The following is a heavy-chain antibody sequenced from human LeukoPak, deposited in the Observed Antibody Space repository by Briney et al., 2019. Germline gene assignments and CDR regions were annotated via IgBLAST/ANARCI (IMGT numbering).Heavy chain of an antibody. CDR3: ARIEWERLGRAFDI. CDR1: GFTVSDNY. CDR2: IYSAGAT. J-gene: IGHJ3*02. V-gene: IGHV3-53*01. Sequence: PGGSLRLSCAASGFTVSDNYMTWVRQAPGKGLEWVSSIYSAGATHYAESVKGRFTISRDNSKNTLYLQMNSLRAEDMAVYYCARIEWERLGRAFDIWGRGTMVTVSP. D-gene: IGHD1-26*01.